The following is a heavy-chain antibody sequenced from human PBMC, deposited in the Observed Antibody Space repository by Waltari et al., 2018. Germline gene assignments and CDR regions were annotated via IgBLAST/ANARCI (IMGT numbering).Heavy chain of an antibody. D-gene: IGHD6-13*01. CDR2: ISGSGGST. Sequence: EVQLVESGGGLVQPGGSLRLSCAASGFTFSSYAMRWVRQATGKGLEWVSAISGSGGSTYYADSVKGRFTISRDNSKNTLYLQMNSLRAEDTAVYYCAKEPPIAAAGTGYMDVWGKGTTVTVSS. J-gene: IGHJ6*03. V-gene: IGHV3-23*04. CDR3: AKEPPIAAAGTGYMDV. CDR1: GFTFSSYA.